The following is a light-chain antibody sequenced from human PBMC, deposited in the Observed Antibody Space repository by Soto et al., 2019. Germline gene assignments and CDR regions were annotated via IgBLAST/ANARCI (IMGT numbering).Light chain of an antibody. V-gene: IGKV4-1*01. CDR3: QQYNHWPPIT. J-gene: IGKJ5*01. CDR2: WAS. CDR1: QSVLYSSNDQNF. Sequence: DIVTTQSPDSLDVSLGERATISCKSSQSVLYSSNDQNFLAWYQQKPGQPPKLLFYWASTRESGVPDRFSGRGSGTEFTLTISSPQSEDFAVYYCQQYNHWPPITFGQGTRPEVK.